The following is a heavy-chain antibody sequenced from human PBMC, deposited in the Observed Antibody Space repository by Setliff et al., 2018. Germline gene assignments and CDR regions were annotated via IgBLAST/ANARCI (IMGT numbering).Heavy chain of an antibody. D-gene: IGHD1-26*01. J-gene: IGHJ4*02. CDR2: INPSGGST. Sequence: ASVKVSCKASGYTFTSYYMHWVRQAPGQGLEWMGIINPSGGSTSYAQNFQGRVTITRDTSASTAYMELSSLTSEDTAIYYCARGDVYSGSYYHFDYWGQGTLVTVPQ. CDR3: ARGDVYSGSYYHFDY. V-gene: IGHV1-46*01. CDR1: GYTFTSYY.